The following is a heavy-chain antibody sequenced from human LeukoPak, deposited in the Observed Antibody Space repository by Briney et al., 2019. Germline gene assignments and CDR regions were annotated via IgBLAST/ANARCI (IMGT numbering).Heavy chain of an antibody. CDR2: TAGSGISK. J-gene: IGHJ4*02. CDR3: ARPPTFSYDSSGYHYAY. D-gene: IGHD3-22*01. Sequence: GGSLRLSCVASGFTFNNYAMSWVRQAPGRGLEWASSTAGSGISKDYADTGTGRFTISKDKSKNTLYLQMDNLRAEDTGVYFCARPPTFSYDSSGYHYAYWGQGTLVTVSS. V-gene: IGHV3-23*01. CDR1: GFTFNNYA.